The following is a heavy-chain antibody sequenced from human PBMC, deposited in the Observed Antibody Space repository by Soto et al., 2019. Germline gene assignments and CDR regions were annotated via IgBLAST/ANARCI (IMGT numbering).Heavy chain of an antibody. CDR1: GYTFTGYY. D-gene: IGHD3-22*01. V-gene: IGHV1-2*02. Sequence: ASVKVSCKASGYTFTGYYIHWVRQAPGQGLEWMGWINPNSGGTNYAQKFQGRVTMTRDTSISTAYMELTRLRSDDTAVYYCARPYYDSSGYPVYWGQGTLVTVSS. CDR2: INPNSGGT. J-gene: IGHJ4*02. CDR3: ARPYYDSSGYPVY.